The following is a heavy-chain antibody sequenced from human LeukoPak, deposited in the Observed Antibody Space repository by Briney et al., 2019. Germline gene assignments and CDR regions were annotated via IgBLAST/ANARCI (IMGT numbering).Heavy chain of an antibody. CDR2: ISSSGSTI. CDR1: GFTFSDYY. J-gene: IGHJ4*02. CDR3: ARYPGIAVAGPKGLGY. D-gene: IGHD6-19*01. Sequence: TGGSLRLSCAASGFTFSDYYMSWIRQAPGKGLEWVSYISSSGSTIYYADSVKGRFTISRDNAKNSLYLQMNSLRAEDTAVYYCARYPGIAVAGPKGLGYWGQGTLVTVSS. V-gene: IGHV3-11*01.